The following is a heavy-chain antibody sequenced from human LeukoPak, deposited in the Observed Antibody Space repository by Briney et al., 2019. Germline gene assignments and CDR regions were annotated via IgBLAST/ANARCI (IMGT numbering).Heavy chain of an antibody. CDR3: ARETRDYDFWSGYHPNNWFDP. J-gene: IGHJ5*02. V-gene: IGHV3-21*01. CDR2: ISSSSSYI. Sequence: GGSLRLSCAASGFTFSSYNMNWVRQAPGKGLEWVSSISSSSSYIYYADSVKGRFTISRDNAKNSLYLQMNSLRAEDTAVYYCARETRDYDFWSGYHPNNWFDPWGQGTLVTVSS. CDR1: GFTFSSYN. D-gene: IGHD3-3*01.